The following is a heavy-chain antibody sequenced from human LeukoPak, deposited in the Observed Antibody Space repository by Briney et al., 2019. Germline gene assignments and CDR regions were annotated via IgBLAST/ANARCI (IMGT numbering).Heavy chain of an antibody. J-gene: IGHJ5*02. D-gene: IGHD2-15*01. CDR2: INSDGSST. CDR1: GFTFSSYW. CDR3: ARGLGYCSGGSCVHWFDP. Sequence: GGSLRLSCAASGFTFSSYWMHWVRQVPGKGLVWVSRINSDGSSTSYADSVKGRFTISRDNAKNTLYLQMNSLRAEDTAVYYCARGLGYCSGGSCVHWFDPWGQGTLVTVSS. V-gene: IGHV3-74*01.